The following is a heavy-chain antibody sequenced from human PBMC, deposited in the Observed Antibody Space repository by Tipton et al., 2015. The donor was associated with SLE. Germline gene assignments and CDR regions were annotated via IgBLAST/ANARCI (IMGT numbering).Heavy chain of an antibody. CDR1: GDSISSGAYY. CDR3: ARGSATWGSHWFDP. J-gene: IGHJ5*02. CDR2: IYYSGST. D-gene: IGHD7-27*01. Sequence: TLSLTCSVSGDSISSGAYYWGWIRQHPGKGLEWIGYIYYSGSTYYNPPLKGRVTMSVDTSENQFSLKVHSVTAADTAVYYCARGSATWGSHWFDPWGQGTPVTVSS. V-gene: IGHV4-31*03.